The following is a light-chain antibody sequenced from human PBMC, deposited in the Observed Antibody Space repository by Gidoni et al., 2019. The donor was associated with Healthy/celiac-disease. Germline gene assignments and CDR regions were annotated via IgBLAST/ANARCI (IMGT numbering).Light chain of an antibody. CDR1: QSVSSN. V-gene: IGKV3-15*01. Sequence: EIVMTQSPATLSGSPGERATLSCRASQSVSSNLAWYQQKPGQAPRLLIYGASTRATGIPARFSGSGSGTEFTLTISSLQSEDFAVYYCQQYNTWPKTFGQGTKVEIK. CDR3: QQYNTWPKT. CDR2: GAS. J-gene: IGKJ1*01.